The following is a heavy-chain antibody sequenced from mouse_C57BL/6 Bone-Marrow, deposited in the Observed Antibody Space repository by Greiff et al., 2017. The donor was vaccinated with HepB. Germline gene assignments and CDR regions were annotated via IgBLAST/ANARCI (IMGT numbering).Heavy chain of an antibody. V-gene: IGHV5-17*01. D-gene: IGHD1-1*01. CDR1: GFTFSDYG. Sequence: EVQLVESGGGLVKPGGSLKLSCAASGFTFSDYGMHWVRQAPEKGLEWVAYISSGSSTIYYADTVKGRFTISRDNAKNTLFLQMTSLRSEDTAMYYCARFYYYGSSSFYAMDYWGQGTSVTVSS. CDR3: ARFYYYGSSSFYAMDY. J-gene: IGHJ4*01. CDR2: ISSGSSTI.